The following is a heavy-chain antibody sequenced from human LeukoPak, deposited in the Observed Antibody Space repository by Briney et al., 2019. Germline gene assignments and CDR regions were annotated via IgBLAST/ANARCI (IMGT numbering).Heavy chain of an antibody. CDR2: ISYDGSNK. J-gene: IGHJ4*02. CDR1: GFTFSSYA. Sequence: PGGSLRLSCAASGFTFSSYAMHWVRQAPGKGLEWVAVISYDGSNKYYADSVKGRFTISRDNSKNTLYLQMNSLRAEDTAVYYCARGITIFGVVIHENYFDYWGQGTLVTVSS. V-gene: IGHV3-30-3*01. D-gene: IGHD3-3*01. CDR3: ARGITIFGVVIHENYFDY.